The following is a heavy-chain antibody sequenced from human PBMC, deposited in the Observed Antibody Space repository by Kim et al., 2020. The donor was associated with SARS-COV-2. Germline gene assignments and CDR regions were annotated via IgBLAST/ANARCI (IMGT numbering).Heavy chain of an antibody. D-gene: IGHD3-10*01. Sequence: SETLSLTCTVSGGSISSYYWSWIRQPPGKGLEWIGYIYYSGSTNYNPSLKSRVTISVDTSKNQFSLKLSSVTAADTTVYYCARGPRYYYGSGSYPYYFDYWGQGTLVTVSS. CDR1: GGSISSYY. V-gene: IGHV4-59*01. CDR2: IYYSGST. J-gene: IGHJ4*02. CDR3: ARGPRYYYGSGSYPYYFDY.